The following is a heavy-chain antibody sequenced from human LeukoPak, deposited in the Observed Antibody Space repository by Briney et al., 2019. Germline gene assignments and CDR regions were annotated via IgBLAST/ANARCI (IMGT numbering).Heavy chain of an antibody. D-gene: IGHD6-13*01. V-gene: IGHV4-34*01. CDR3: ARAGIAAAGTIRGVKYFQH. CDR2: INHSGGT. CDR1: GGSFSGYY. Sequence: PSETLSLTCAVYGGSFSGYYWSWIRQPPGKGLEWIGEINHSGGTNYNPSLKSRVTISVDTSKNQFSLKLSSVTAADTAVYYCARAGIAAAGTIRGVKYFQHWGQGTLVTVSS. J-gene: IGHJ1*01.